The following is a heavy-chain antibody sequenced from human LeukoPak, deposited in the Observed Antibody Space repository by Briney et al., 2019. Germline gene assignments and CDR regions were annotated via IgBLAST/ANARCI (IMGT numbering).Heavy chain of an antibody. V-gene: IGHV3-33*08. CDR3: ARDLPPYSSGWYVYY. D-gene: IGHD6-19*01. CDR2: IWYDGSNK. CDR1: GFTFSSYA. J-gene: IGHJ4*02. Sequence: GGSLRLSCAASGFTFSSYAMSWVRQAPGKGLEWVAVIWYDGSNKYYADSVKGRFTISRDNSKNTLYLQMNSLRAEDTAVYYCARDLPPYSSGWYVYYWGQGTLVTVSS.